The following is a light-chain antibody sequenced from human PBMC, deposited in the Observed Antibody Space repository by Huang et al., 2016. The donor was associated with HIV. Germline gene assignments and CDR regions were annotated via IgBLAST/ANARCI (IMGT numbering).Light chain of an antibody. CDR1: QNVSSD. V-gene: IGKV3-15*01. CDR3: QQYNKWPLFT. CDR2: GAS. Sequence: VMTQSPVTLSVSPGERVTLSCRASQNVSSDLAWYQQRPGHPPRLLMYGASTRAAGLPARFSGSGAGTEFTLTISSLQSEDFAVYYCQQYNKWPLFTFGPGTKVDIK. J-gene: IGKJ3*01.